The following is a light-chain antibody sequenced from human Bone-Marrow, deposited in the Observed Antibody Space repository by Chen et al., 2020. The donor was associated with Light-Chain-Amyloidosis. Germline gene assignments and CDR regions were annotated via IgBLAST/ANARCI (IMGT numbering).Light chain of an antibody. CDR1: SGHRPYP. J-gene: IGLJ2*01. Sequence: QLVLTQSPSASASLGASVKLTFILSSGHRPYPISWHQRQPGKGPRYLMLVNQDGTHTKGDGIPDRFSGSSSGAERYLTISSLRSEDEADYYCQTWGSGFHVLFGGGTRLSVL. CDR2: VNQDGTH. CDR3: QTWGSGFHVL. V-gene: IGLV4-69*01.